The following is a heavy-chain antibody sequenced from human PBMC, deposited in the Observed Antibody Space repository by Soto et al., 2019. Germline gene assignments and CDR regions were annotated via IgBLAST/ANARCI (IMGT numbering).Heavy chain of an antibody. CDR2: ISFDESEK. CDR3: AKDRRLELPEVGPFHI. D-gene: IGHD2-21*01. CDR1: GFTFSSYG. J-gene: IGHJ4*03. V-gene: IGHV3-30*18. Sequence: GWSLRLSCAASGFTFSSYGMHWVRQAPGKGLDWVAFISFDESEKYYADSVKGRFIISRDNSENTLYVQMNSLKPDDTAVYYCAKDRRLELPEVGPFHIWCQATIVPLSS.